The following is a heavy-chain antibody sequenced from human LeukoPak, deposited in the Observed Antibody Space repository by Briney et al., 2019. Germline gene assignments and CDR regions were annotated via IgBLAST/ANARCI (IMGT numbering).Heavy chain of an antibody. CDR3: ARVLSSSWSLYYFDY. V-gene: IGHV4-34*01. J-gene: IGHJ4*02. D-gene: IGHD6-13*01. CDR1: GGSFSGYY. Sequence: SETLSLTCAVYGGSFSGYYWSWIRQPPGKGLEWIGEINHSGSTNYNPSLKSRVTISVDTSKNQFSLKLSSVTAADTAVYYCARVLSSSWSLYYFDYWGQGTLVTVSS. CDR2: INHSGST.